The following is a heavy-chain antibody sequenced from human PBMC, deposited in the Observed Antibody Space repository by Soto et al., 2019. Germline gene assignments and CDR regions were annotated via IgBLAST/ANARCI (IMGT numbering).Heavy chain of an antibody. CDR3: AHGGFWSGSLGFDY. CDR2: IYWNDDK. J-gene: IGHJ4*02. V-gene: IGHV2-5*01. CDR1: GFSLSTSEVG. Sequence: QITLKESGPMLVKPTQTLTLTCTFSGFSLSTSEVGVGWIRQPPGKALEWLALIYWNDDKRYSPSLKSRLTITKDTSKNQVVLTMTNMDPVDTATYYCAHGGFWSGSLGFDYWGQGTLVTVSS. D-gene: IGHD3-3*01.